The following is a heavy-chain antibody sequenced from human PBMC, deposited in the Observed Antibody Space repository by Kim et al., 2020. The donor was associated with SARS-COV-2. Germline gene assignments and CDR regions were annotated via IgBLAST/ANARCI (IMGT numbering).Heavy chain of an antibody. V-gene: IGHV1-8*01. J-gene: IGHJ6*02. CDR1: GYTFTSYD. CDR2: MNPNSGNT. CDR3: EILPTQYSSGWSSYYYYYGMDV. Sequence: ASVKVSCKASGYTFTSYDINWVRQATGQGLEWMGWMNPNSGNTGYAQKFQGRVTMTRNTSISTAYMELSSLRSEDTAVYYCEILPTQYSSGWSSYYYYYGMDVWGQGTTVTVSS. D-gene: IGHD6-19*01.